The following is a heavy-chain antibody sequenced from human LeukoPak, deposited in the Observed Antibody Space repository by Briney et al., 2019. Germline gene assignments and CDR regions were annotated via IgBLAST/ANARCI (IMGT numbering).Heavy chain of an antibody. Sequence: ASVKVSCKASGYTFTGYYMHWVRQAPGQGLEWMGWINPNSGGTNYAQKFQGRVTMTRDTSISTAYMELSRLRSDDTAVYYRARVAGRWFGELIVFGYWGQGTLVTVSS. CDR3: ARVAGRWFGELIVFGY. V-gene: IGHV1-2*02. CDR2: INPNSGGT. CDR1: GYTFTGYY. J-gene: IGHJ4*02. D-gene: IGHD3-10*01.